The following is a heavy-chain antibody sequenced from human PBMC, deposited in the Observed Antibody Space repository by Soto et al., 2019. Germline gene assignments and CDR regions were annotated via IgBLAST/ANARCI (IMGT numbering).Heavy chain of an antibody. CDR1: GFTFSSYA. V-gene: IGHV3-23*01. CDR2: ISGSGGST. D-gene: IGHD3-3*01. Sequence: GGSLRLSCAASGFTFSSYAISWVRQAPGKGLEWVSAISGSGGSTYYADSVKGRFTISRDNSKNTLYLQMNSLRAEDTAVYYCAKEGLITFFGVVIPGSGMDVWGKGTTVTVPS. CDR3: AKEGLITFFGVVIPGSGMDV. J-gene: IGHJ6*04.